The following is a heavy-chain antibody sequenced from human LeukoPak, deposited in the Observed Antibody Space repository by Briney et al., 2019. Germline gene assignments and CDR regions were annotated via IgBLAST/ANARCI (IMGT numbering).Heavy chain of an antibody. CDR2: VNPNSGGT. CDR1: GYTFTRYY. J-gene: IGHJ5*02. V-gene: IGHV1-2*02. CDR3: ARDFGAAGTKIWFDP. Sequence: GASVEVSCQGSGYTFTRYYMHRVRQAPGQRVEWMGWVNPNSGGTNYAQKFQGRVTMTRDTSISTAYMELSRLRSDDTAVYYCARDFGAAGTKIWFDPWGQGTLVTVSS. D-gene: IGHD6-13*01.